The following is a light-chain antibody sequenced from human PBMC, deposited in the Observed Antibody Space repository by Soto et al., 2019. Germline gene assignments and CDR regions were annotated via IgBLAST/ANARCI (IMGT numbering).Light chain of an antibody. Sequence: EIVLTQSPGTLSLSPGERATLSCRASQTVSSTYLAWYQQKPGQAPRLLIYGASNRATGIPDRFSGSGSGTDFTLTISRLEPADFAVYYCQQYGGSPFAFGPGTKVDIK. V-gene: IGKV3-20*01. J-gene: IGKJ3*01. CDR3: QQYGGSPFA. CDR2: GAS. CDR1: QTVSSTY.